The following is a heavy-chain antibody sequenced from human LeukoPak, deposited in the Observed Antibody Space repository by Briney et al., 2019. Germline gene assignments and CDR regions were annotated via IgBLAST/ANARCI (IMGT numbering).Heavy chain of an antibody. Sequence: GGSLRLSCAASGFTFSSYGMHWVRQAPGKGLEWVAVISYDGSNKYYADSVKGRFTISRDNSKNTLYLQMNSLRAEDTAVYYCAKVAVRGVMRYYFDYWGQGTLVTVSS. CDR3: AKVAVRGVMRYYFDY. J-gene: IGHJ4*02. D-gene: IGHD3-10*01. CDR1: GFTFSSYG. CDR2: ISYDGSNK. V-gene: IGHV3-30*18.